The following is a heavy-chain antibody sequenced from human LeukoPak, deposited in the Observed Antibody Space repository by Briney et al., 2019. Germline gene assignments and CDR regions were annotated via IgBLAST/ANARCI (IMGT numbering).Heavy chain of an antibody. Sequence: ASVKVSCKVSGYTLTELSMHWVRQAPGKGLEWMGGFDPEDGETIYAQKFQGRVTMTEDTSTDTAYMELSSLRSEDTAVYYCATSGYGCSSTSCYLFDYGGQETLVTVSS. D-gene: IGHD2-2*01. J-gene: IGHJ4*02. CDR2: FDPEDGET. CDR1: GYTLTELS. CDR3: ATSGYGCSSTSCYLFDY. V-gene: IGHV1-24*01.